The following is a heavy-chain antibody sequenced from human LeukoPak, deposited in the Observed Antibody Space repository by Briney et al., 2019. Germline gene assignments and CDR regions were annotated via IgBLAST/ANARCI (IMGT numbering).Heavy chain of an antibody. J-gene: IGHJ3*02. D-gene: IGHD2-21*02. Sequence: GASVKVSCKPFGYTFTSYCIHWVRQAPGQGLEWMGIINPRGDYTTYAQNFQGRVTMTRDTSTSTIYMELSSLRSEDTAVYYCARSGYLVVTAYDAFDIWGQGTMVTVSS. CDR2: INPRGDYT. CDR3: ARSGYLVVTAYDAFDI. V-gene: IGHV1-46*01. CDR1: GYTFTSYC.